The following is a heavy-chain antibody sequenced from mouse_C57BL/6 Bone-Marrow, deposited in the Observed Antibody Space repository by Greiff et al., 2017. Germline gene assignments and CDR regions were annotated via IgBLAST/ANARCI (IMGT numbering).Heavy chain of an antibody. CDR2: INPNNGGT. Sequence: VQLKQSGPELVKPGASVKIPCKASGYTFTDYNMDWVKQSHGKSLEWIGDINPNNGGTSYNQKFKGKATLTVDKSSSTAYMELRSLTSEDTAVYYCARESGNYWFAYWGQGTLVTVSA. J-gene: IGHJ3*01. CDR1: GYTFTDYN. D-gene: IGHD2-1*01. V-gene: IGHV1-18*01. CDR3: ARESGNYWFAY.